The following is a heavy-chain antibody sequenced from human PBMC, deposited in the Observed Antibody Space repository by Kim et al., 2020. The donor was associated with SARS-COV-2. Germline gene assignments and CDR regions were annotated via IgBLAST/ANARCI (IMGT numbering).Heavy chain of an antibody. CDR3: ARASGSYLDVVFDY. V-gene: IGHV3-48*02. J-gene: IGHJ4*02. D-gene: IGHD1-26*01. Sequence: ADSVKSRFTISRDNAKNSLYLQMNSLRDEDTAVYYCARASGSYLDVVFDYWGQGTPVTVSS.